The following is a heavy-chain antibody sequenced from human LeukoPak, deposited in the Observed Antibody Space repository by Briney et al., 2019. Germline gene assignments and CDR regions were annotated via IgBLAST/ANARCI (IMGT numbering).Heavy chain of an antibody. CDR2: ISDSGGST. V-gene: IGHV3-23*01. D-gene: IGHD4-17*01. CDR3: AKDRDYGDYWGVWWYFDL. J-gene: IGHJ2*01. Sequence: GGSLRLSCAASGFTFRNYAMSWVRQAPGKGLEWVSLISDSGGSTYYSDSVKGRFTISRDNSKNTLCLQMNSLRAEDTAVYYCAKDRDYGDYWGVWWYFDLWGRGTLVTVSS. CDR1: GFTFRNYA.